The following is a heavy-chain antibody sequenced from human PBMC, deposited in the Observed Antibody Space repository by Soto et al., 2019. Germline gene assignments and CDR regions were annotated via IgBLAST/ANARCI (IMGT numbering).Heavy chain of an antibody. V-gene: IGHV1-3*01. CDR1: GYTFTSHA. CDR2: INAGNGNT. J-gene: IGHJ6*02. D-gene: IGHD1-26*01. Sequence: GASVKVSCKASGYTFTSHAIHWVRQAPGQRLEWMGWINAGNGNTEYSQKFQGRVTITRDTSATTAHMELSSLRSEDTAVYSCARGLGGSPRYYALDVWGQGTTVTVSS. CDR3: ARGLGGSPRYYALDV.